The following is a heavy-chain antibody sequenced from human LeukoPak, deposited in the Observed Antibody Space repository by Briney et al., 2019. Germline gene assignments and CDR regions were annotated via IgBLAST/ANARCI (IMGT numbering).Heavy chain of an antibody. CDR1: GGSISSGSYY. Sequence: SETLSLTCTVSGGSISSGSYYWSWIRQPAGKGLEWIGRIYTSGSTNYNPSLKSRVTISVDTSKNQFSLKLSSVTAADTAVYYCARAAYYYDSSGYFQHWGQGTLVTVSS. V-gene: IGHV4-61*02. CDR3: ARAAYYYDSSGYFQH. D-gene: IGHD3-22*01. CDR2: IYTSGST. J-gene: IGHJ1*01.